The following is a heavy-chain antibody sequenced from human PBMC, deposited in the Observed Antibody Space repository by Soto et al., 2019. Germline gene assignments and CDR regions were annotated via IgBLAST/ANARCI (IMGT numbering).Heavy chain of an antibody. D-gene: IGHD3-22*01. CDR2: INPSGGST. J-gene: IGHJ6*02. V-gene: IGHV1-46*01. Sequence: ASVKVSCKASGYTFTSYYMHWVRQAPGQGLEWMGIINPSGGSTSYAQKFQGRVTMTRDTSTSTVYMELSSLRSEDTAVYYCARLTNYYYDSSCMDVWGQGTTVTVSS. CDR3: ARLTNYYYDSSCMDV. CDR1: GYTFTSYY.